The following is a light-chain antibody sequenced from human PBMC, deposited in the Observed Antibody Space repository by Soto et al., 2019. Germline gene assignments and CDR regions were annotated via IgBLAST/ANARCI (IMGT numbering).Light chain of an antibody. CDR2: GAA. V-gene: IGKV3-20*01. Sequence: EIVLTQSPGTLSLSPGERATLSCRASQSVSSNYLAWYQQKTGQAPRLLIYGAASRATGIPDRFSSSGSGTDFTLTISRLEAEDFAVYYCQHYGSSPFTFGPGTKVDIK. CDR1: QSVSSNY. CDR3: QHYGSSPFT. J-gene: IGKJ3*01.